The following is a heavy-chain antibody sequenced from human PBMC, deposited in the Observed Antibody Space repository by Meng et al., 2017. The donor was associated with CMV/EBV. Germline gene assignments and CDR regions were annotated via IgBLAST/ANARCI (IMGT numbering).Heavy chain of an antibody. Sequence: GGSLRLSCAASGFTVSSNYMSWVRQAPGKGLEWVSVIYSGGSTYYADSVKGRFTISRDNSKNTLYLQMNSLGAEDTAVYYCARDKVLRVRGGDYYYGMDVWGQGTTVTVSS. CDR3: ARDKVLRVRGGDYYYGMDV. CDR1: GFTVSSNY. D-gene: IGHD3-10*01. J-gene: IGHJ6*02. CDR2: IYSGGST. V-gene: IGHV3-53*01.